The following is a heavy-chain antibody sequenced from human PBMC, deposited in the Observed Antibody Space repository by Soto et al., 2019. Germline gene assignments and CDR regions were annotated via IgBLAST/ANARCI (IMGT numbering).Heavy chain of an antibody. V-gene: IGHV4-30-2*06. J-gene: IGHJ4*02. CDR2: ISHLENT. CDR1: GASFSYGGFS. Sequence: SETLSLTCTVSGASFSYGGFSWIWIRQSPGQGLEWIGYISHLENTYFHPSFKSRLTMSIDRSRNQFSLNLSSVTAADRAVYECVRAGGYDSFDYWGQGVLVTVSS. CDR3: VRAGGYDSFDY. D-gene: IGHD5-12*01.